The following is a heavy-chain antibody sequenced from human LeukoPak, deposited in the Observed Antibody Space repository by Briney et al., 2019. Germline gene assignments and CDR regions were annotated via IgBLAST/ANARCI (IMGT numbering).Heavy chain of an antibody. CDR1: GFTFSSYG. CDR2: IRYDGSNK. Sequence: GGSLRLSCAASGFTFSSYGMHWVRQAPGKGLEWVAFIRYDGSNKYYADSVKGRFTISRDSSKNTLYLQMNSLRAEDTAVYYCAKEIWPTVTTPGWTYFDYWGQGALVTVSS. J-gene: IGHJ4*02. D-gene: IGHD4-17*01. CDR3: AKEIWPTVTTPGWTYFDY. V-gene: IGHV3-30*02.